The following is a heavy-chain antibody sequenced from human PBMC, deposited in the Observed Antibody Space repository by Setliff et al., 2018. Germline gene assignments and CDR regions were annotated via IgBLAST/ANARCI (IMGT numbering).Heavy chain of an antibody. Sequence: GASVKVSCKASGYTFRNYAFAWVRQAPGQGLEWVGWISVYNGDTNYAQKFRGRVTLTTDTSTSTAYMELRSLTSDDSAFYYCARAPSVELVTIRTNSWFTYWGQGTLVTVPQ. J-gene: IGHJ4*02. V-gene: IGHV1-18*01. CDR2: ISVYNGDT. CDR3: ARAPSVELVTIRTNSWFTY. CDR1: GYTFRNYA. D-gene: IGHD5-18*01.